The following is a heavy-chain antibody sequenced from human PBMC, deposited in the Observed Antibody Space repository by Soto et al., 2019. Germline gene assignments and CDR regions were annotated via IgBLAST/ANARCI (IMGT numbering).Heavy chain of an antibody. V-gene: IGHV1-18*01. Sequence: QVQLVQSGTEVRKPGASVKVSCKASGYTFTSYHISWVRQAPGQGLEWMGWISAYNGNTNYAQKLQGRGTMTTDTSTSKAYMEPRSLRSDDTAVYYCARDSPPPREWGQGTLVTVSS. CDR3: ARDSPPPRE. J-gene: IGHJ4*02. CDR2: ISAYNGNT. CDR1: GYTFTSYH.